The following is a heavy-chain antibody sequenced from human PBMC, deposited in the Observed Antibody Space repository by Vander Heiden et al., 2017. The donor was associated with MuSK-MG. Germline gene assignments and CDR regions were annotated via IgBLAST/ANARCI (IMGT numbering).Heavy chain of an antibody. CDR3: ASSFRGGYQLPDGY. CDR2: ISSSSSYI. Sequence: EVQLVESGGGLVKPGGSLRLSCAASGFPFSSYSMNWVRQAPGKGLEWVSSISSSSSYIYYADSVKGRFTISRDNAKNSLYLQMNSLRAEDTAVYYCASSFRGGYQLPDGYWGQGTLVTVSS. CDR1: GFPFSSYS. V-gene: IGHV3-21*01. J-gene: IGHJ4*02. D-gene: IGHD2-2*01.